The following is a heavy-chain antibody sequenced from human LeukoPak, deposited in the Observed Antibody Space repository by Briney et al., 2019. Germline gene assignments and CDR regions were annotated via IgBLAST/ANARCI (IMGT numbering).Heavy chain of an antibody. D-gene: IGHD3-10*01. CDR1: GFTVSSNY. J-gene: IGHJ3*02. CDR3: ARILLWFEELSWAFDS. V-gene: IGHV3-53*01. Sequence: GGSLRLSCAASGFTVSSNYMSWVRQAPGKGLEWVSVIYSGGSTYYADSVKGRFTISRDNSKNTLYLQVNSLRAEDTAVYYCARILLWFEELSWAFDSWGQGTMVTVSS. CDR2: IYSGGST.